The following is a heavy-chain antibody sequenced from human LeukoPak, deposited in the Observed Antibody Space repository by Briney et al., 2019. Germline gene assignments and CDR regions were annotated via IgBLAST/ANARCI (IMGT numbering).Heavy chain of an antibody. D-gene: IGHD6-19*01. J-gene: IGHJ3*02. CDR3: ARRCSSGWYCAFDI. CDR1: GYTFTSYG. V-gene: IGHV1-18*01. Sequence: ASVKVSCKASGYTFTSYGISWVRQAPGQGLEWMGWISAYNGNTNYAQKLQGRVTMTTDTSTSTAYMELSRLRSDDTAVYYCARRCSSGWYCAFDIWGQGTMVTVSS. CDR2: ISAYNGNT.